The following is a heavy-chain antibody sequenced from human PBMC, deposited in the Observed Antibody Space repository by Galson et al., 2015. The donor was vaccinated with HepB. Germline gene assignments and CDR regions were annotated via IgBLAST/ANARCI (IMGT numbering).Heavy chain of an antibody. V-gene: IGHV3-74*01. CDR3: ARDPDYGDYYYGMDV. D-gene: IGHD4-17*01. CDR2: INSDGSST. J-gene: IGHJ6*02. Sequence: SLRLSCAASGFTFSSYWMHWVRQAPGKGLVWVSRINSDGSSTSYADSVKGRFTISRDNAKNTLYLQMNSLRAEDTAVYYCARDPDYGDYYYGMDVWGRGTTVTVSS. CDR1: GFTFSSYW.